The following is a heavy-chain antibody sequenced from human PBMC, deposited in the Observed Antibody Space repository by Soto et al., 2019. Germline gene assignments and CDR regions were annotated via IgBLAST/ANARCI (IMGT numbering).Heavy chain of an antibody. CDR2: IYPGDSDT. CDR1: GYSFTSYW. V-gene: IGHV5-51*01. CDR3: ARQRGDYVGYYYYYYGMDV. J-gene: IGHJ6*02. Sequence: PGESLKISCKGSGYSFTSYWIVLVRQMPGKGLEWMGIIYPGDSDTRYSPSFQGQVTISADKSISTAYLQWSSLKASDTAMYYCARQRGDYVGYYYYYYGMDVWGQGTTVTVSS. D-gene: IGHD4-17*01.